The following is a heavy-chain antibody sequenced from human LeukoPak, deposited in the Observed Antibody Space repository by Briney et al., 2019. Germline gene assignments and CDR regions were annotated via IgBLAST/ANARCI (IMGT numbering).Heavy chain of an antibody. Sequence: GESLKISCKGSGYSFTSYWIGWVRQMPGKGLEWMGIIYPGDSDTRYSPSFQGQVTISADKSISTAYLQWSSLKASDTAMYYCASSNWGSGYYYYYGMDVWGQGTTVTVSS. CDR2: IYPGDSDT. J-gene: IGHJ6*02. V-gene: IGHV5-51*01. CDR1: GYSFTSYW. CDR3: ASSNWGSGYYYYYGMDV. D-gene: IGHD7-27*01.